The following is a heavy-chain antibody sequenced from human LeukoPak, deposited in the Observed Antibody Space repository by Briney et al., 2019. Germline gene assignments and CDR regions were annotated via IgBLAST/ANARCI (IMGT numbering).Heavy chain of an antibody. D-gene: IGHD2-15*01. V-gene: IGHV4-61*02. J-gene: IGHJ4*02. CDR2: IYTSGST. Sequence: KPSQTLSLTCTVSGGSISSGSYYWSWIRQPAGKGLEWIGRIYTSGSTNYNPSLKSRVTISVDTSKNQFSLKLSSATAADTAVYYCARVDLRYCSGGSCPFDYWGQGTLVTVSS. CDR1: GGSISSGSYY. CDR3: ARVDLRYCSGGSCPFDY.